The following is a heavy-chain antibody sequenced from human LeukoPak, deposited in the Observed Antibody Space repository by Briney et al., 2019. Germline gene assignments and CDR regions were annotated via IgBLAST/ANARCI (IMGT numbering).Heavy chain of an antibody. CDR3: ARHGGPTERSGYLYYLDY. Sequence: GGSLRLSCAASGFTFSSYAMSWVRQAPGKGLEWVSAISGSGGSTYYADSVKGRFTISRDNSKKTLYLQMNSLRAEDTAVYYCARHGGPTERSGYLYYLDYWGQGTLVTVSS. D-gene: IGHD3-22*01. CDR2: ISGSGGST. J-gene: IGHJ4*02. CDR1: GFTFSSYA. V-gene: IGHV3-23*01.